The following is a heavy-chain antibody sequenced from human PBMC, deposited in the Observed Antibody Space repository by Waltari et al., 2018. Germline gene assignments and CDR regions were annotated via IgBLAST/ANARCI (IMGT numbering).Heavy chain of an antibody. CDR2: INHSGTT. CDR1: GGSFSGYY. D-gene: IGHD6-13*01. V-gene: IGHV4-34*01. CDR3: ARQIAYSSSWYYYYYGMDV. Sequence: QVQLQQWGAGLLKPSETLSLTCAVYGGSFSGYYWSWIRQPPGKGLEWIGEINHSGTTNDNPSLKSRVTISVDTSKNQFSLKLSSVTAADTAVYYCARQIAYSSSWYYYYYGMDVWGQGTTVTVSS. J-gene: IGHJ6*02.